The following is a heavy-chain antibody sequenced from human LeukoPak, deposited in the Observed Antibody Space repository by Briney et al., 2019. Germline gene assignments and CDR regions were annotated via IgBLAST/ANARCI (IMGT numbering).Heavy chain of an antibody. J-gene: IGHJ4*02. CDR2: IYTSGSS. D-gene: IGHD2-15*01. V-gene: IGHV4-4*07. Sequence: SETLSLTCTVSGGSISSYYWSWIRQPAGKGLEWIGRIYTSGSSNYNPSLKSRVTMSVDTSKNQFSLKLSSVTAADTAVYYCARAPQGVAAANYFDYWGQGALVTVSS. CDR1: GGSISSYY. CDR3: ARAPQGVAAANYFDY.